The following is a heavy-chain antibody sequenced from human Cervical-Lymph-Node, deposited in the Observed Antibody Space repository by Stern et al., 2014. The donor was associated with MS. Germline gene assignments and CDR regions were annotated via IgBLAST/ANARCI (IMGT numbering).Heavy chain of an antibody. J-gene: IGHJ4*02. Sequence: QVQLVQSGAEVKKPGASVKVSCKASGYTFTSYAMHWVRQAPGQRLEWMGWINAGNGNTKYSQKFQGRVTITRDTSASTAYMELSSLRSEDTAVYYCARTLFGLRLGEFHNFGHWGQGTLVTVSS. CDR1: GYTFTSYA. D-gene: IGHD3-16*01. V-gene: IGHV1-3*01. CDR3: ARTLFGLRLGEFHNFGH. CDR2: INAGNGNT.